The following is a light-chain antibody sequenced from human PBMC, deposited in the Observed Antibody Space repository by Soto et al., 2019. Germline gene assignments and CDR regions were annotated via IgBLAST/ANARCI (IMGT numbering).Light chain of an antibody. CDR3: QQYDNLPFA. Sequence: DIQMTQSPSSLSASVGDRVTITCQASQDISNYLNWYQQKPGKAPKLLIYDASNLETGVPSRFSGSGSETDFTFTISSLQPEDIATYYCQQYDNLPFAFGGGTKVEIK. CDR1: QDISNY. J-gene: IGKJ4*01. CDR2: DAS. V-gene: IGKV1-33*01.